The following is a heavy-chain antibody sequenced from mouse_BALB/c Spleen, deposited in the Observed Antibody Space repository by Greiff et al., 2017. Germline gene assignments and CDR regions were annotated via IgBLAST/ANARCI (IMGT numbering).Heavy chain of an antibody. J-gene: IGHJ2*01. V-gene: IGHV2-9*02. D-gene: IGHD3-2*01. CDR3: AREDSSGYEGFDY. CDR2: IWAGGST. CDR1: GFSLTSYG. Sequence: VQLQQSGPGLVAPSQSLSITCTVSGFSLTSYGVHWVRQPPGKGLEWLGVIWAGGSTNYNSALMSRLSISKDNSKSQVFLKMNSLQTDDTAMYYCAREDSSGYEGFDYWGQGTTLTVSS.